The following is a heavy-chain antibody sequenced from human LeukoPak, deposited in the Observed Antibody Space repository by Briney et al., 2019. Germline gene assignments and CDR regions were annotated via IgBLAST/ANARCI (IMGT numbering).Heavy chain of an antibody. J-gene: IGHJ4*02. CDR2: ISGDSTNI. CDR3: ARDHYFGDTGYSRSLDY. CDR1: GFTLNAYS. Sequence: PGGSLRLSCTAAGFTLNAYSMNWVRQAPGKGLEWISYISGDSTNIFYADSVKGRFTISRDNAKNSLYLQMNSLRAEDTAVYYCARDHYFGDTGYSRSLDYWGQGTLVTVSS. D-gene: IGHD3-10*01. V-gene: IGHV3-48*01.